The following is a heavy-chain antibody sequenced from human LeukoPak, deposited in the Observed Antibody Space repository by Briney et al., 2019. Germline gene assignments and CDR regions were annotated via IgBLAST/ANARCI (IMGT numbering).Heavy chain of an antibody. CDR2: INHSGST. D-gene: IGHD5-12*01. CDR3: ARGYSGYDPFDY. CDR1: GGSFSGYY. V-gene: IGHV4-34*01. Sequence: SETLSLTCAVYGGSFSGYYWSWIRQPPGKGLEWIGEINHSGSTNYNPSLKSRVTISVDTSKNQFSLNLSSVTAADTAVYYCARGYSGYDPFDYWGQGTLVTVSS. J-gene: IGHJ4*02.